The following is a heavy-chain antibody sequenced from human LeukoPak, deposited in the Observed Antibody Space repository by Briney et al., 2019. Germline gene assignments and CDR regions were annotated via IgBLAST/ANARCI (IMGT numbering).Heavy chain of an antibody. Sequence: GGSRKPPGPPSGSTSITIGRHWVGQLPGKGLGWVAFIRYDGSNKYYADSVKGRFTISRDNSKNTLYLQMNSLRAEDTAVYYCAKEGGGYSYGWAYFDYWGQGTLVTVSS. D-gene: IGHD5-18*01. CDR2: IRYDGSNK. V-gene: IGHV3-30*02. J-gene: IGHJ4*02. CDR3: AKEGGGYSYGWAYFDY. CDR1: GSTSITIG.